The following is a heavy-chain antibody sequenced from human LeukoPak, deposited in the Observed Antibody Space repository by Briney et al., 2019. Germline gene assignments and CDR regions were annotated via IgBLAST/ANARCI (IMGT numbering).Heavy chain of an antibody. D-gene: IGHD4-23*01. CDR3: ASTPYGGNPIGWYFDL. CDR1: GYSISSGFY. V-gene: IGHV4-38-2*02. J-gene: IGHJ2*01. CDR2: IYHSGST. Sequence: KSSETLSLTCTVSGYSISSGFYWGWIRQPPGKGLECIGSIYHSGSTYYNPSLKSRVTISVDTSKNQFSLNLSSATAADTAVYYCASTPYGGNPIGWYFDLWGRGTLVTVSS.